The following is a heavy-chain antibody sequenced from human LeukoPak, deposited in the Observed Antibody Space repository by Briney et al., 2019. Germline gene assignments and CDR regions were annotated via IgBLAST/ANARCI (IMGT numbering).Heavy chain of an antibody. Sequence: PSETLSLTCAVSGGSIRSYYWSWIRQPPGKGLEWSGYIYYSGSTNDNPSLKSRVSISVDTSKNQFSLKLSSVTAADTAVYYCARTGSTVTMLYPFDHWGQGTLVTVSS. CDR1: GGSIRSYY. J-gene: IGHJ4*02. D-gene: IGHD4-17*01. V-gene: IGHV4-59*01. CDR2: IYYSGST. CDR3: ARTGSTVTMLYPFDH.